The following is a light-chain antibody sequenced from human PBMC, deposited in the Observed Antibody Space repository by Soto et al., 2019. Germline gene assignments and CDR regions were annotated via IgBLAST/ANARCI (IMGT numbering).Light chain of an antibody. V-gene: IGKV1-5*03. CDR3: QQYSRT. CDR2: KAS. Sequence: DVQITQSPSTVSASVGDRVTITCRASQSISSWLAWYQQKPGKAPKLLIYKASSLESGVPSRFSGSGSGTEITLTISSLQPDDFATYYCQQYSRTFGQGTKVDIK. J-gene: IGKJ1*01. CDR1: QSISSW.